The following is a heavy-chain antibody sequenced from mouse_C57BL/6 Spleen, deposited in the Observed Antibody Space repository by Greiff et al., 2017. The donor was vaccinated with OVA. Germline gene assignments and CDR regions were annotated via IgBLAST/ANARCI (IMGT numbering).Heavy chain of an antibody. CDR2: IDPSDSYT. D-gene: IGHD1-1*01. CDR3: ARFGGYYGRVYFDV. J-gene: IGHJ1*03. CDR1: GYTFTSYW. Sequence: QVQLQQPGAELVRPGTSVKLSCKASGYTFTSYWMHWVKQRPGQGLEWIGVIDPSDSYTNYNQKFKGKATLTVDTSSSTAYMQLSSLTSEDSAVYYCARFGGYYGRVYFDVWGTGTTVTVSS. V-gene: IGHV1-59*01.